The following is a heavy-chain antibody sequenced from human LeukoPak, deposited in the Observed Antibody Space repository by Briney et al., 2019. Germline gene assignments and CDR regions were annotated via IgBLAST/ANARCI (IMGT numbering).Heavy chain of an antibody. CDR1: GGSISSYY. J-gene: IGHJ5*02. CDR2: IYYSGST. V-gene: IGHV4-59*08. Sequence: PAETLTLTCTVSGGSISSYYWSWIRQPPGKGLEWIGYIYYSGSTNDNPSLKSRVTISVDTSKNQFSLKLSSVTAADTAVYYCARTNSGSYQFETWWFDPWGQGTLVTVSS. CDR3: ARTNSGSYQFETWWFDP. D-gene: IGHD1-26*01.